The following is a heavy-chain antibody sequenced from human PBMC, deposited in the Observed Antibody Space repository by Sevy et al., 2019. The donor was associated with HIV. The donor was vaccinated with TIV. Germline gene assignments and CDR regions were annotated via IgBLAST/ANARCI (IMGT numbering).Heavy chain of an antibody. V-gene: IGHV1-2*02. Sequence: ASVKVSCKASGYPFTDYFLHWVRQAPGQGLEWMGWINPHSGGTIFAQKFQGRVAMTRDTSISTAYLDLGRLRFDDTAVYYCARGYTGHEEGDYWGQGTLVTVSS. D-gene: IGHD2-2*02. CDR2: INPHSGGT. J-gene: IGHJ4*02. CDR3: ARGYTGHEEGDY. CDR1: GYPFTDYF.